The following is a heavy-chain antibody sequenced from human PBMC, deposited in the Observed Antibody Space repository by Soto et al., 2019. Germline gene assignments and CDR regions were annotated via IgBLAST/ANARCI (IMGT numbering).Heavy chain of an antibody. CDR2: IYYSGST. Sequence: SATLSLTFTVSGGSISSSSYYWCWIRQPPGKGLEWIGSIYYSGSTYYNPSLKSRVTISVDTSKNQFSLKLSSVTAADTAVYYCARHLNYYDSSGYFPVPDYWGQGPLVTVSS. CDR3: ARHLNYYDSSGYFPVPDY. V-gene: IGHV4-39*01. J-gene: IGHJ4*02. D-gene: IGHD3-22*01. CDR1: GGSISSSSYY.